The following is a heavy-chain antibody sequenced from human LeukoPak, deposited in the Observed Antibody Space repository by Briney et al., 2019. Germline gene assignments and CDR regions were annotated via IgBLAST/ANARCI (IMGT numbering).Heavy chain of an antibody. Sequence: SVKVSCKASGGTFSSYAISWVRQAPGQGLEWMGGIIPIFGTANYAQKFQGRVTITTDESTSTAYMELSSLRSEDTAVYYCAARFGEYRRGSFDYWGQGTLVIVSS. CDR2: IIPIFGTA. J-gene: IGHJ4*02. CDR1: GGTFSSYA. CDR3: AARFGEYRRGSFDY. D-gene: IGHD3-10*01. V-gene: IGHV1-69*05.